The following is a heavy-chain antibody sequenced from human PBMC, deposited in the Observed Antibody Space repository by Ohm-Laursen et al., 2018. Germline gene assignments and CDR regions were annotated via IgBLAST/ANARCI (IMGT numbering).Heavy chain of an antibody. CDR1: VFTFAVYA. D-gene: IGHD6-13*01. CDR3: AKGSSSNWSELDY. Sequence: SLRLSRAASVFTFAVYAMHWVREAPGKALEWVLGISWNSGSIGYADSVKCRFTISRDNAKNSLYLQMNSLRAEDTALYYCAKGSSSNWSELDYWGQGTLVTVSS. V-gene: IGHV3-9*01. J-gene: IGHJ4*02. CDR2: ISWNSGSI.